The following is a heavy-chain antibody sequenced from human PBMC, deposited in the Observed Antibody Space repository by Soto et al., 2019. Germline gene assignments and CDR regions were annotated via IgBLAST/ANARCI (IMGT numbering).Heavy chain of an antibody. V-gene: IGHV5-51*01. CDR1: GYRFTTYW. Sequence: GESLKISCRTSGYRFTTYWIAWVRQMPGKGLEWMGIIFPSDSDTRYSPSFQGQVTISADRSTSTVFLQWASLKASDTAVYFCARKDKSGYFNWFDPWGQGTLVTVSS. D-gene: IGHD3-22*01. CDR2: IFPSDSDT. J-gene: IGHJ5*02. CDR3: ARKDKSGYFNWFDP.